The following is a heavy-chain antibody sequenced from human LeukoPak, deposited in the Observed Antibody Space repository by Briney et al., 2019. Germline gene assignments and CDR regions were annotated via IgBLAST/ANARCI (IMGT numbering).Heavy chain of an antibody. V-gene: IGHV3-48*04. J-gene: IGHJ6*03. Sequence: GGSLRLSCAASGFTFSSDSMNWVRQAPGKGLEWVSFISSSSSTIYYADSVKGRFTISRDNAKNSLYLQMNSLRAEGTAVYYCARDEIAARPISYYYYMDVWGKGITVTVSS. D-gene: IGHD6-6*01. CDR3: ARDEIAARPISYYYYMDV. CDR1: GFTFSSDS. CDR2: ISSSSSTI.